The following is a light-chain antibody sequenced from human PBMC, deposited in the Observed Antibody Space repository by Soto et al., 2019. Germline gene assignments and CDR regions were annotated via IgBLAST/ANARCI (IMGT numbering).Light chain of an antibody. CDR1: QSVSSSY. V-gene: IGKV3-20*01. CDR3: QQYGSSRT. CDR2: GAS. J-gene: IGKJ1*01. Sequence: EIVLTQSPATLSLFPGERATLSCRASQSVSSSYLAWYQQKPGQAPRLLIYGASSRATGIPDRFSGSGSGTDFTLTISRLEPEDFAVYYCQQYGSSRTFGQGTKVDI.